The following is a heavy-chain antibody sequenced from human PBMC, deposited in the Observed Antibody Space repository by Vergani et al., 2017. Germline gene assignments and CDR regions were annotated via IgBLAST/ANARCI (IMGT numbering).Heavy chain of an antibody. CDR3: AGAVDSRGWYGYYYYYYGMDV. CDR1: GGTFSSYA. V-gene: IGHV1-69*13. Sequence: QVQLVQSGAEVKKPGSSVKVSCKASGGTFSSYAISWVRQAPGQGLEWMGRIIPIFGTANYAQKYQGRVTITADESTSTAYMELSSLRSEDTAVYYCAGAVDSRGWYGYYYYYYGMDVWGQGTTVTVSS. J-gene: IGHJ6*02. D-gene: IGHD6-19*01. CDR2: IIPIFGTA.